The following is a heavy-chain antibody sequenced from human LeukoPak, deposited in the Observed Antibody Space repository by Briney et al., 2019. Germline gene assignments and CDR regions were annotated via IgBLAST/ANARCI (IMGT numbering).Heavy chain of an antibody. CDR3: ARGLYSSTYYFYYMDV. CDR1: ADSISGYS. V-gene: IGHV4-4*07. J-gene: IGHJ6*03. CDR2: FYTSGSI. Sequence: PSETLSLTCTVSADSISGYSWNWVWQPAGKGLEWIGRFYTSGSINYNPSLKSRVTVSVDTSKNQFSLEMTSVTAADTAVYYCARGLYSSTYYFYYMDVWGKGTTVTVSS. D-gene: IGHD6-13*01.